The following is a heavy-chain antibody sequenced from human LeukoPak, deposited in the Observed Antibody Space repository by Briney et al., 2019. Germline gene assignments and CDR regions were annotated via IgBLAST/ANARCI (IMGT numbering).Heavy chain of an antibody. J-gene: IGHJ4*02. D-gene: IGHD2-2*01. Sequence: KPGGSLRLSCAASGFTFSDYYMSWIRQAPGKGLEWVSYISSSGSTIYYADSVKGRFTISRDNAKNSLYLQMNSLRAEDTAVYYCARGDRDLYCSSTSCYPVLGGQGTLVTVSS. CDR1: GFTFSDYY. V-gene: IGHV3-11*04. CDR3: ARGDRDLYCSSTSCYPVL. CDR2: ISSSGSTI.